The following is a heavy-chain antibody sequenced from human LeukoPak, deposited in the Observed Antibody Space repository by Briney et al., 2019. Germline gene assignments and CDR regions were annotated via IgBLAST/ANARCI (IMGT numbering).Heavy chain of an antibody. V-gene: IGHV3-23*01. CDR3: AKDQRVVVVRQSNWFDP. CDR1: GFTFSSYA. D-gene: IGHD3-10*01. Sequence: PGGSLRLSCAASGFTFSSYAMSWVRQAPGKGLEWVSAISGSGGSTYYADSVKGRFTISRDNSKNTLYLQMNSLRAEDTAVYYCAKDQRVVVVRQSNWFDPWAREPWSPSPQ. CDR2: ISGSGGST. J-gene: IGHJ5*02.